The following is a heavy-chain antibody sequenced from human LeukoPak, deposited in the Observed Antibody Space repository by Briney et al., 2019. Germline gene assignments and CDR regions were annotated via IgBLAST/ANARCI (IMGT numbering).Heavy chain of an antibody. Sequence: GGSLRLSCAASGFTFSSYAMSWVRQAPGKGLEWVSAISGSGGSTYYADSVKGRFTISRDNSKNTLYLQMNSLRAEDTAVYYCARQMATIYGPPVCCGQIDYWGQGTLVTVSS. V-gene: IGHV3-23*01. CDR3: ARQMATIYGPPVCCGQIDY. D-gene: IGHD5-24*01. CDR2: ISGSGGST. J-gene: IGHJ4*02. CDR1: GFTFSSYA.